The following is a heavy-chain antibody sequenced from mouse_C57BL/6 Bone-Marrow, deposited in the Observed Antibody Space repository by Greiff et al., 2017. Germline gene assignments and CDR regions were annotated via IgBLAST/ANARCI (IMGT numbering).Heavy chain of an antibody. CDR3: TTELAWFAY. V-gene: IGHV14-4*01. J-gene: IGHJ3*01. D-gene: IGHD4-1*01. Sequence: VQLQESGAELVRPGASVKLSCTASGFNIKDDYMHWVKQRPEQGLEWIGWIDPENGDTEYASKFQGKATITADTSSNTAYLQLSSLTSEDTAVYYCTTELAWFAYWGQGTLVTVSA. CDR2: IDPENGDT. CDR1: GFNIKDDY.